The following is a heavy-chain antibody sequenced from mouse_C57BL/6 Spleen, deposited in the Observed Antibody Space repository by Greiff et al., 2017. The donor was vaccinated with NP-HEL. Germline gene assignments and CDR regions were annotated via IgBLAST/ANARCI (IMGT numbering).Heavy chain of an antibody. CDR2: INPNNGGT. J-gene: IGHJ2*01. D-gene: IGHD1-1*01. CDR1: GYTFTDYN. CDR3: ARGDYEGDFDF. Sequence: VQLQQSGPELVKPGASVKMSCKASGYTFTDYNMHWVKQSHGKSLEWIGYINPNNGGTRYNQKFKGKATLTVNKSSSTAYMELRSLTSEDSAVYFCARGDYEGDFDFWGQGTTLTVSS. V-gene: IGHV1-22*01.